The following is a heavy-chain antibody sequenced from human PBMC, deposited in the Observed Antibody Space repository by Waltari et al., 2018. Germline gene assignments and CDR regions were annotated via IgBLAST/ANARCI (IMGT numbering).Heavy chain of an antibody. J-gene: IGHJ4*02. CDR1: GGSISSYY. CDR3: ASLRAALPVFDY. Sequence: QVQLQESGPGLVKPSETLSLTCTVSGGSISSYYWSWIRQPPGKGLEWIGYIYYSGSTNYNPSLKSRVTISVDTSKNQFSLKLSSVTAADTAVYYCASLRAALPVFDYWGQGTLVTVSS. D-gene: IGHD6-6*01. V-gene: IGHV4-59*01. CDR2: IYYSGST.